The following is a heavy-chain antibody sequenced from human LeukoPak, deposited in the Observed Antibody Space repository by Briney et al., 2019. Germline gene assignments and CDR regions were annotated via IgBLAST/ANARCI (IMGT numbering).Heavy chain of an antibody. CDR2: IHYSGKT. CDR3: ARSPERRGYSHGVAAFDV. V-gene: IGHV4-59*08. Sequence: PSETLSLTCTVSGGSISNYYWSWIRQPPGKGLEWIGYIHYSGKTTYSPPLKSRVIISVDTSKNQVSLRLSSVTAVDTAVYYCARSPERRGYSHGVAAFDVWGQGTMVTVSS. CDR1: GGSISNYY. J-gene: IGHJ3*01. D-gene: IGHD5-18*01.